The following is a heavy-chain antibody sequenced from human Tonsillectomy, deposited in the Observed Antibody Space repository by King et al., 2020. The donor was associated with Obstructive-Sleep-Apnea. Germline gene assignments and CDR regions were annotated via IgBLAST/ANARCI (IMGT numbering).Heavy chain of an antibody. Sequence: EQLVQSGAEVKKPGESLKISCKGSGYSFTSYWIGWVRQMPGKGLDWMGIIYPGDSDNSYDPSFQGQVTISADKSPSTAYLQWSRLKASDSAMFYCARRAFGVEHNFDYWGQGTLVTVSS. J-gene: IGHJ4*02. CDR1: GYSFTSYW. D-gene: IGHD1/OR15-1a*01. V-gene: IGHV5-51*01. CDR2: IYPGDSDN. CDR3: ARRAFGVEHNFDY.